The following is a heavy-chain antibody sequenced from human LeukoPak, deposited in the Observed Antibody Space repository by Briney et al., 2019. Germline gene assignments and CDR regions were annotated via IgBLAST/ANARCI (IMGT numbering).Heavy chain of an antibody. CDR2: ISASSNFI. CDR1: GFTFSSCS. CDR3: ARDPGYSSGWFDY. J-gene: IGHJ4*02. V-gene: IGHV3-21*01. Sequence: GGSLRLSCVVSGFTFSSCSMSWVRQAPGKGLEWVSSISASSNFISYADSVKGRFTISRDNAKKSLYLQMNRVRAEDTAVYYCARDPGYSSGWFDYWGQGALVTVSS. D-gene: IGHD6-19*01.